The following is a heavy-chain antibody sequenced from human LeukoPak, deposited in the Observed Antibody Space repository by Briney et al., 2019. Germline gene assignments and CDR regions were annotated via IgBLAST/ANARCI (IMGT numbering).Heavy chain of an antibody. Sequence: AGGSLILSCPASGFTLSNSWMHWVRQAPGKGLVWASRVDPDGNTDYADSVKGRFTISRDNAKNTLYLQMNSLRAEDTAVYRCARDVRGPHDFWGQGTLVTVSS. V-gene: IGHV3-74*01. CDR2: VDPDGNT. CDR1: GFTLSNSW. J-gene: IGHJ4*02. CDR3: ARDVRGPHDF. D-gene: IGHD2/OR15-2a*01.